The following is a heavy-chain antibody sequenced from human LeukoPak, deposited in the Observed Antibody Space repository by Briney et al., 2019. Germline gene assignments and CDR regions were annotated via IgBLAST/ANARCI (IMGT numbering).Heavy chain of an antibody. D-gene: IGHD2-15*01. CDR1: GFTFSTFA. CDR2: ISGGGSST. V-gene: IGHV3-23*01. Sequence: GGSLRLSCAASGFTFSTFAMTWVRQAPGKGLEGVTAISGGGSSTYYADSVKGRFTISRDNSKNTLYLQMNSLRADDTAVYHCAKARYCSGGSCYDYFDYWGQGTLVPVSS. J-gene: IGHJ4*02. CDR3: AKARYCSGGSCYDYFDY.